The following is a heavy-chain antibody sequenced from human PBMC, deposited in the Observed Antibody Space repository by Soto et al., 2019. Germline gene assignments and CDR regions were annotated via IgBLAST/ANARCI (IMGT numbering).Heavy chain of an antibody. J-gene: IGHJ4*02. Sequence: PSETLSLTCTVSGGSISSSNWWSWVRQPPGKGLEWIGEIYHSGSTNYNPSLKSRVTISVDKSKNQFSLKLSSVTAADTAVYYCARDDFYYGSGSYPYWGQGTLVTVSS. CDR1: GGSISSSNW. D-gene: IGHD3-10*01. CDR3: ARDDFYYGSGSYPY. CDR2: IYHSGST. V-gene: IGHV4-4*02.